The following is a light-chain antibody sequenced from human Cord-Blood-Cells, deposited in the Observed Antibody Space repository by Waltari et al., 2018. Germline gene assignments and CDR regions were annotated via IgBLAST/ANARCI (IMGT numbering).Light chain of an antibody. V-gene: IGKV1-39*01. CDR3: QQSYSTPFT. J-gene: IGKJ3*01. CDR1: QSISSY. Sequence: DIQMTQSPSFLSASLRDRVTLTCRASQSISSYLNWYQQKPGKAPKLLIYAASSLQSGVPSRFSGSGSGTDFTLTISSLQPEDFATYYCQQSYSTPFTFGPGTKVDIK. CDR2: AAS.